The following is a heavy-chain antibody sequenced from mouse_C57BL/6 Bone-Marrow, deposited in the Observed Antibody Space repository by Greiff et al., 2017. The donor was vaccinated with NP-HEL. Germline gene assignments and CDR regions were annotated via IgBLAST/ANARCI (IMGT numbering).Heavy chain of an antibody. D-gene: IGHD3-3*01. CDR1: GFNIKDDY. Sequence: VQLQQSGAELVRPGALVKLSCTASGFNIKDDYMHWVKQRPEQGLEWIGWIDPENGDTEYASKFQGKATITADTSSNTAYLQLSSLTSEDTAVYYCKGERGPSWFAYWGQGTLVTVSA. V-gene: IGHV14-4*01. CDR2: IDPENGDT. J-gene: IGHJ3*01. CDR3: KGERGPSWFAY.